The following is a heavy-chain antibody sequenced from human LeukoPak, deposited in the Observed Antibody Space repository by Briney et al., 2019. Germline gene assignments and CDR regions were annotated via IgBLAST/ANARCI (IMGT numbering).Heavy chain of an antibody. CDR3: AETHGVP. D-gene: IGHD2-8*01. CDR1: GFTFSSYW. CDR2: IYSGGST. Sequence: GGSLRLSCAASGFTFSSYWMSWVRQAPGRGLEWVSVIYSGGSTYYADSVKGRFTISRDNSKNTLYLQMNSLRAEDAAVYYCAETHGVPWGQGTLVTVSS. V-gene: IGHV3-66*04. J-gene: IGHJ4*02.